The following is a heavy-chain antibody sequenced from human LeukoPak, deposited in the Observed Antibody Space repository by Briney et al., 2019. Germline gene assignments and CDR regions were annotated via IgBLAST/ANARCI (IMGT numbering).Heavy chain of an antibody. CDR2: IYSGGST. V-gene: IGHV3-53*01. CDR1: GFTVSSNY. CDR3: ARASYDFWSGYQYYFAY. J-gene: IGHJ4*02. D-gene: IGHD3-3*01. Sequence: HSGGSLRLSCAASGFTVSSNYMSWVRQAPGKGLEWVSVIYSGGSTYYADSVKGRFTISRDNSKNTLYLQMNSLRAEDTAVYYCARASYDFWSGYQYYFAYGGQGTLVTVSS.